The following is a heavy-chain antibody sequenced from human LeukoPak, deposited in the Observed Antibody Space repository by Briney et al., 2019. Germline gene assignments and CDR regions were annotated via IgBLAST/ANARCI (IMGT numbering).Heavy chain of an antibody. CDR2: ISYDGSNK. Sequence: GGSLRLSCAASGFTFSSCAMHWVRQAPGKGLEWVAVISYDGSNKYYADSVKDRFTISRDNSKNTLCLQMNSLRADDTAVYYCARAEKFYYYGMDVWGQGTTVTVSS. V-gene: IGHV3-30-3*01. D-gene: IGHD1-14*01. CDR3: ARAEKFYYYGMDV. CDR1: GFTFSSCA. J-gene: IGHJ6*02.